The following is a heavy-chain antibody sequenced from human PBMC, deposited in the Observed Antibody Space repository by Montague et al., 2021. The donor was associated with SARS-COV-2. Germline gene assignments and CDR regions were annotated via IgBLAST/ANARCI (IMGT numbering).Heavy chain of an antibody. CDR3: RVVPAGIPKGPNFYYMDV. J-gene: IGHJ6*03. CDR1: GGSFSGYS. Sequence: TLSLTCAVYGGSFSGYSWSWIRQPPGKGLEWIGQIYHSGSTNYNPSLKSRVTISVDTSKNQFSLKLSSVTAADTALYYCRVVPAGIPKGPNFYYMDVWGKGTTVTVSS. V-gene: IGHV4-34*03. D-gene: IGHD2-2*02. CDR2: IYHSGST.